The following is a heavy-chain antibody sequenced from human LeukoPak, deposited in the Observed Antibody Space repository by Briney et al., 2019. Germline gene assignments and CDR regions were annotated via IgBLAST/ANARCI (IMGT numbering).Heavy chain of an antibody. CDR3: AKDRGSGWPQFDY. V-gene: IGHV3-23*01. CDR1: GFTFSNAW. CDR2: ISGRAGST. D-gene: IGHD6-19*01. Sequence: GGSLRLSCVASGFTFSNAWMSWVRQAPGKGLEWVSAISGRAGSTYYADSVKGRFTISRENSKNTLYLQMNSLRAEDTAVYYCAKDRGSGWPQFDYWGQGTLVTVSS. J-gene: IGHJ4*02.